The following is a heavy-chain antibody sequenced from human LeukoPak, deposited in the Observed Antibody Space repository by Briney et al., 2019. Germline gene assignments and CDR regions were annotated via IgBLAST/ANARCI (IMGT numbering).Heavy chain of an antibody. CDR3: ARDGLAYCSSTSCYGKFDP. V-gene: IGHV3-33*01. J-gene: IGHJ5*02. CDR2: IWYDGSNK. Sequence: GGSLRLSCAASGFTFSSYGMHWVRQAPGKGLEWVAVIWYDGSNKYYADSVKGRFTISRDNSKNTLYLQMNSLRAEDTAVYYCARDGLAYCSSTSCYGKFDPWGQGTLVTVSS. CDR1: GFTFSSYG. D-gene: IGHD2-2*01.